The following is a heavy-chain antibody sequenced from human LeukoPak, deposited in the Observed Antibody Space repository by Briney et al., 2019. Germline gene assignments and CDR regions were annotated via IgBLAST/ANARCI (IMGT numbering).Heavy chain of an antibody. Sequence: GASVKVCCKASGYTFTGYQMHWVRQAPGQRLEWMGWMNPNSGGTNYAQKFQGRVTMTRDTSISTAYMELSGLTSDDTAVYYCARDWRVIAIPVDSGQGTLVTVSS. CDR1: GYTFTGYQ. CDR2: MNPNSGGT. CDR3: ARDWRVIAIPVD. J-gene: IGHJ4*02. V-gene: IGHV1-2*02. D-gene: IGHD2-21*01.